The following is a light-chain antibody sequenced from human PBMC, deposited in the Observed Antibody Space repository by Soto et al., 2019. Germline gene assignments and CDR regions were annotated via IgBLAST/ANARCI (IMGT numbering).Light chain of an antibody. CDR2: DAS. J-gene: IGKJ1*01. CDR3: QQYDSYSRT. V-gene: IGKV1-5*01. CDR1: QNISPW. Sequence: IQLTQSPSILSASVGDRVTIACRASQNISPWLAWFQQKPGKAPKLLIYDASSLESGVPARFSGSGSGRDFTLTISSLQPEDFATYYCQQYDSYSRTFGQGTKVEIK.